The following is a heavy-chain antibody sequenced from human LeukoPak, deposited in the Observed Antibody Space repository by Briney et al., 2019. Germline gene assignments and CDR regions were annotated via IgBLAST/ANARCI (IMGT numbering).Heavy chain of an antibody. V-gene: IGHV3-30*18. CDR2: ISYDGSNK. CDR3: AKDSMYYYGSGSYSFFDY. D-gene: IGHD3-10*01. CDR1: GFTFSSYG. Sequence: GGSLRLSCGASGFTFSSYGMHWVRQAPGKGLEWVAVISYDGSNKYYADSVKGRFTISRDNSKNTLYLQMNSLRAEDTAVYYCAKDSMYYYGSGSYSFFDYWGQGTLVTVSS. J-gene: IGHJ4*02.